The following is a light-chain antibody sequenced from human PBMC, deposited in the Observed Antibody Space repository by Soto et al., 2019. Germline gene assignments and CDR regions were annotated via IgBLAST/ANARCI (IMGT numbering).Light chain of an antibody. CDR3: QQYKKWPPLT. V-gene: IGKV3-15*01. CDR2: GAF. J-gene: IGKJ4*01. Sequence: EIVLTQSPATLSVSPGETATLSCRASQSVSYNLAWYQQKPGQGPRLLIYGAFTRATGIPARFSGSGSGTEFTLTISSLQSEDFAVYYCQQYKKWPPLTFGGGTNVEIK. CDR1: QSVSYN.